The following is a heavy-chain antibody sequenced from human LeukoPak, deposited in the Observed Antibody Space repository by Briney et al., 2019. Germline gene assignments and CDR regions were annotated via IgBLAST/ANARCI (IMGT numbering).Heavy chain of an antibody. CDR3: ARGEKDSSSSDFDY. Sequence: ASVKVSCKASGYTFTSYDINWVRQATGQGLEWMGWMNPNSGNTGYAQKFQGRVTITRNTSISTAYMELSSLRSEDTAGYYCARGEKDSSSSDFDYWGQGTLVTVSS. V-gene: IGHV1-8*03. D-gene: IGHD6-6*01. J-gene: IGHJ4*02. CDR2: MNPNSGNT. CDR1: GYTFTSYD.